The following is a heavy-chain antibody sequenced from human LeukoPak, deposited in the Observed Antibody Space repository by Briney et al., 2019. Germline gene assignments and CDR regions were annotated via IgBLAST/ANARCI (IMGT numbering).Heavy chain of an antibody. CDR2: IYYSGST. V-gene: IGHV4-59*02. CDR3: ARVPTTSFDYGANWGGCYFDY. J-gene: IGHJ4*02. D-gene: IGHD4-23*01. CDR1: GDSVSSYY. Sequence: PSETLSLTCTVSGDSVSSYYWSWIRQPPGKGLEWIGYIYYSGSTNYNPSLKSRVTISVDTSKNQFSLKLYSVTAADTAVYYCARVPTTSFDYGANWGGCYFDYWGQGTLVTVSS.